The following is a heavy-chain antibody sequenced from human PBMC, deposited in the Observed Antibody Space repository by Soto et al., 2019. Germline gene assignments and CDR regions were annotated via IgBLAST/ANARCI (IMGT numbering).Heavy chain of an antibody. CDR1: GWSFSGYY. CDR2: INHSGST. CDR3: ARDERVGSGAFDI. J-gene: IGHJ3*02. D-gene: IGHD3-10*01. Sequence: QVQLQQWGAGMLKPSETLSLTCAVSGWSFSGYYWSWIRQPPGKGLEWIGEINHSGSTNYNPALKGRVNNSVGTSKNQFSLELSSVTAADTAGYYWARDERVGSGAFDIWGQGTMVTVSS. V-gene: IGHV4-34*01.